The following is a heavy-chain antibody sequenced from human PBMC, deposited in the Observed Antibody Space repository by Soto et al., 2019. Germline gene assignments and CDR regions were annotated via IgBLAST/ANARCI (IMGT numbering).Heavy chain of an antibody. CDR2: IHGEGAGT. CDR1: GFTFRNYA. D-gene: IGHD6-19*01. Sequence: EVQLLESGGGLVQPGGAVRLSCAASGFTFRNYAMTWVRQAPGKGLEWVSSIHGEGAGTYYADSVKGRFTVSRDDSKKTLYLQMSSLRVDDTAVYYCAKDWVARNGDWDWFDPWGQGTLVTVAS. V-gene: IGHV3-23*01. CDR3: AKDWVARNGDWDWFDP. J-gene: IGHJ5*02.